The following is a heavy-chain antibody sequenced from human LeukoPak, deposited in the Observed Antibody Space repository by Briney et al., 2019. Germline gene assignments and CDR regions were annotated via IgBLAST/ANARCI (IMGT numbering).Heavy chain of an antibody. V-gene: IGHV3-21*01. CDR3: ARAYSSSWYVYWYFDL. D-gene: IGHD6-13*01. Sequence: GGSLRLSCAASQPIFSTYTLHWVRQAPGKGLEWVSSISSGSSYMYYTDSVKGRFTISRDNAKNSVYLQMNSLRAEDTAVYYCARAYSSSWYVYWYFDLWGRGTLVTVSS. J-gene: IGHJ2*01. CDR2: ISSGSSYM. CDR1: QPIFSTYT.